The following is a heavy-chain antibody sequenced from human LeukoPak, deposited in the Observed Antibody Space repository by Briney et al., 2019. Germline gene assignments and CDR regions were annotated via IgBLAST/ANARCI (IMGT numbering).Heavy chain of an antibody. Sequence: GGSLRLSCAGSGFIFNNYAMHWVRQPPGKGLEWVSGISWNSGSIDYADSVKGRFTISRDNAKDSLYPQMNSLRVEDTAFYYCAKDNRRHYTSGPNPDSLHWGQGALVTVSS. CDR2: ISWNSGSI. CDR3: AKDNRRHYTSGPNPDSLH. CDR1: GFIFNNYA. D-gene: IGHD6-19*01. V-gene: IGHV3-9*01. J-gene: IGHJ4*02.